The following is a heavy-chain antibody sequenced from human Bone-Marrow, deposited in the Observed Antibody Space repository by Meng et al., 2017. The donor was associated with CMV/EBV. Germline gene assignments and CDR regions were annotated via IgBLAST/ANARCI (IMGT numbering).Heavy chain of an antibody. V-gene: IGHV1-2*02. Sequence: ASVKVSCKASGYTFTGYYMHWVRQAPGQGLEWIGWINPNSGGTNYAQKFQGRVTMTRDTSISTAYMELSRLRSDDTAVYYCARNRITMVRGVIIHFDYWCQGRLVTVSS. J-gene: IGHJ4*02. CDR2: INPNSGGT. CDR1: GYTFTGYY. D-gene: IGHD3-10*01. CDR3: ARNRITMVRGVIIHFDY.